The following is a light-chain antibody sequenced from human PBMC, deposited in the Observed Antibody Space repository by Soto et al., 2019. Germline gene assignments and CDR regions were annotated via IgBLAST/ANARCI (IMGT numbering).Light chain of an antibody. CDR2: RNN. V-gene: IGLV1-47*01. Sequence: HSVLTQPPSASVTHGQRVTISCSGSSSNIGRNYVYWYQQLPGTAPKLLLYRNNQRPSGVPDRFSGSKSGTSASLAISGLRSEDEADYYCAAWDDSLSGVVFGGGTKLTVL. J-gene: IGLJ2*01. CDR1: SSNIGRNY. CDR3: AAWDDSLSGVV.